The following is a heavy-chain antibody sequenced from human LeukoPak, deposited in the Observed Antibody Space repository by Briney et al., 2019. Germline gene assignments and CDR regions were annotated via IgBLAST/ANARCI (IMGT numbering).Heavy chain of an antibody. D-gene: IGHD5-12*01. J-gene: IGHJ4*02. CDR2: ISYDGSNK. V-gene: IGHV3-30*18. CDR1: GFTFSSYG. CDR3: AKTHGPHSGYDW. Sequence: GGSLRLSCAASGFTFSSYGMHWVRQAPGKGLEWVAVISYDGSNKYYADSVKGRFTISRDNSKNTLYLQMNSLRAEDTAVYYCAKTHGPHSGYDWWGQGTLVTVSS.